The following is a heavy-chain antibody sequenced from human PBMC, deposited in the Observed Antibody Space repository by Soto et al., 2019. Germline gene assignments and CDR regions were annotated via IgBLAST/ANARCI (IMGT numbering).Heavy chain of an antibody. D-gene: IGHD3-9*01. CDR2: INPSGGST. CDR1: GYTFTSYY. Sequence: ASVKVSCKASGYTFTSYYMHWVRQAPGQGLEWMGIINPSGGSTSYAQKFQGRVTMTRDTSTSTVYMELSSLRSEDTAVYYCARGRGYDILTGYYAYYYYYGMEVWGQGTTVTVSS. J-gene: IGHJ6*02. CDR3: ARGRGYDILTGYYAYYYYYGMEV. V-gene: IGHV1-46*01.